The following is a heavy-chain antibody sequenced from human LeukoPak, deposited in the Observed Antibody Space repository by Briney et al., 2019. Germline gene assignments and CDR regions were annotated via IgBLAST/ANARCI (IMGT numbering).Heavy chain of an antibody. CDR3: ARHVYGSGSYPFDY. J-gene: IGHJ4*02. D-gene: IGHD3-10*01. V-gene: IGHV4-4*09. Sequence: SETLSLTCNVSGGSISSYYWSWIRQPPGKGLEWIGYIYTSGSTNYNPSLKSRVTISVDTSKNQFSLKLSSVTAADTAVYYCARHVYGSGSYPFDYWGQGTLVTVSS. CDR1: GGSISSYY. CDR2: IYTSGST.